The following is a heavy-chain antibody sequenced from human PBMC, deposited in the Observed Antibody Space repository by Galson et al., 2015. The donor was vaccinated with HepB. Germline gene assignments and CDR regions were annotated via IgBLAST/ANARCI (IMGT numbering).Heavy chain of an antibody. CDR2: ISACNGNT. CDR1: GYTFTSYG. CDR3: ARDQNDYGDYAPYYYYYYGMDV. D-gene: IGHD4-17*01. J-gene: IGHJ6*02. Sequence: SCKASGYTFTSYGISWARQAPGQGLEWMGWISACNGNTNYAQKLQGRVTMTTDTSTSTAYMELRSLRSDDTAVYYCARDQNDYGDYAPYYYYYYGMDVWGQGTTVTVSS. V-gene: IGHV1-18*04.